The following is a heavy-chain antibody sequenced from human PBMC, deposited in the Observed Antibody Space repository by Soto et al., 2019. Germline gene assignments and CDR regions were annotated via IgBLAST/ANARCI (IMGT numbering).Heavy chain of an antibody. CDR1: GFTFSSYA. CDR3: AKTANGWFSAFDI. Sequence: GGSLRLSCAASGFTFSSYAMSWVRQAPGKGLEWVSAISGSGCTTYHADSVKGRFTFSRDNSKNTLYLQMNSLRAEDTAVYYCAKTANGWFSAFDIWGQGTMVTVS. CDR2: ISGSGCTT. D-gene: IGHD6-19*01. V-gene: IGHV3-23*01. J-gene: IGHJ3*02.